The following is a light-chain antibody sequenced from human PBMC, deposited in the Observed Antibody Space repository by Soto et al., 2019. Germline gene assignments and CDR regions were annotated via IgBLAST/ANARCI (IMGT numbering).Light chain of an antibody. CDR3: CSYAGSSTLLYV. Sequence: QSVLTQPASVSGSPGQSITISCTGTSSDVGSYNLVSWYQQHPGKAPKLMIYEVSKRPSGVSNRFSGSKSGNTASLTISGPQAEDEADYYCCSYAGSSTLLYVFGTGTKVTVL. CDR2: EVS. V-gene: IGLV2-23*02. J-gene: IGLJ1*01. CDR1: SSDVGSYNL.